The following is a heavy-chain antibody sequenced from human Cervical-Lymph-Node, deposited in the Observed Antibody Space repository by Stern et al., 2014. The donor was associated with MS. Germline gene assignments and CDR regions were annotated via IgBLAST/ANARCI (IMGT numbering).Heavy chain of an antibody. CDR3: AHRSTSVAGAWAS. Sequence: QITLKESGPTLVQPTQTLTLTCDFSGFSLTTSGVGVGWIRQPPGKDLEWLALLYWADEKRYSPSLKNRLSIITDTAKNQVVLTMTNMDPVDTGTYYCAHRSTSVAGAWASWGQGILVVVSS. D-gene: IGHD1-26*01. J-gene: IGHJ5*02. CDR2: LYWADEK. CDR1: GFSLTTSGVG. V-gene: IGHV2-5*02.